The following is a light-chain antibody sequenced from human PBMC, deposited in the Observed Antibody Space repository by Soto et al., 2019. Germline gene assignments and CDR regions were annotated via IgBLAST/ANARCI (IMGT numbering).Light chain of an antibody. CDR3: TSYTSTTTRV. V-gene: IGLV2-14*01. Sequence: QSSLTHPASLSGSPGQSITISCTGTSSDVGGYDYVSWYQHHPGKAPKVMIYEVSNRPSGVSNRFSGSKSGNTASLTISGLQAEDEADYYCTSYTSTTTRVFGTGTKVTVL. J-gene: IGLJ1*01. CDR2: EVS. CDR1: SSDVGGYDY.